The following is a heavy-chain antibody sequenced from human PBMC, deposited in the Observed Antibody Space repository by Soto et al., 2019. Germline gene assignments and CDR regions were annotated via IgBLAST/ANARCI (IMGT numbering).Heavy chain of an antibody. CDR2: ISGSGGST. J-gene: IGHJ4*02. CDR1: GFTFSSYA. CDR3: AKEGSDSSGFPYYFDY. Sequence: GGSLRLSCAASGFTFSSYAMSWVRQAPGKGLEWVSAISGSGGSTYYADSVKGRFTISRDNSKNTLYLQMNSLRAEDTAVYYCAKEGSDSSGFPYYFDYWGQGTLVTVSS. D-gene: IGHD3-22*01. V-gene: IGHV3-23*01.